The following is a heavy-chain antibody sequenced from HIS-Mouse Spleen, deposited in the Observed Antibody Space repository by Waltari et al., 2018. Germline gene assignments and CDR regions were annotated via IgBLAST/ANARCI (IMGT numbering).Heavy chain of an antibody. CDR1: GGSTSSGGYY. J-gene: IGHJ5*02. Sequence: QVQLQESGPGLVKPSPTLSLTCTVSGGSTSSGGYYCSWIRHPPGKGLEWIGYIYYSGSTYYNPSLKSRVTISVDTSKSQFSLKLSSVTAADTAVYYCARSPYYDFWSGYSDNWFDPWGQGTLVTVSS. D-gene: IGHD3-3*01. V-gene: IGHV4-31*03. CDR3: ARSPYYDFWSGYSDNWFDP. CDR2: IYYSGST.